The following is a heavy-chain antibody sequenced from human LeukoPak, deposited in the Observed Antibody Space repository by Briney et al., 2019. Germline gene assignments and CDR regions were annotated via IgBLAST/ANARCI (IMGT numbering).Heavy chain of an antibody. V-gene: IGHV3-53*01. D-gene: IGHD4-23*01. CDR1: GFTVSSNY. J-gene: IGHJ4*02. Sequence: PGGSLRLSCAASGFTVSSNYMSWVRQAPGRGLEWVSVIYSGGSTYYADSVKGRFTISRDNAKNSLYLQMNSLRAEDTAVYYCARGHGGNSDYFDYWGQGTLVTVSS. CDR2: IYSGGST. CDR3: ARGHGGNSDYFDY.